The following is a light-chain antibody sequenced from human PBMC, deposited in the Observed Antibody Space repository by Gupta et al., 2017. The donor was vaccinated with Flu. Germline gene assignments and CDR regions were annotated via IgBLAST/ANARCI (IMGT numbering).Light chain of an antibody. CDR2: EVS. Sequence: TSCTGASSGVGGDYYVSWYHQHTGKAPQLMMFEVSSRRSGIPDRFSGAKYGSTAAVTTTGVQADEEAEYYCCSQKTTNNAVVFGGGTKLTVL. CDR3: CSQKTTNNAVV. V-gene: IGLV2-14*01. J-gene: IGLJ2*01. CDR1: SSGVGGDYY.